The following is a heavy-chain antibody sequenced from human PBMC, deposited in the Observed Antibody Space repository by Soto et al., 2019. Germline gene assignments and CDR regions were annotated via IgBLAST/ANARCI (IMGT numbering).Heavy chain of an antibody. Sequence: QVQLQESGPGLVKPSQTLSLTCTVSGGSISNDDYYWSWIRQPPGKGLEWIGHIYYNGNTYYSPSLNSRLTMSLDTSQNQFSLHLTSVIAADSASYFCARATTVTSSFFYYGLDVWGQGTTVTVSS. CDR3: ARATTVTSSFFYYGLDV. CDR2: IYYNGNT. J-gene: IGHJ6*02. CDR1: GGSISNDDYY. D-gene: IGHD4-17*01. V-gene: IGHV4-30-4*08.